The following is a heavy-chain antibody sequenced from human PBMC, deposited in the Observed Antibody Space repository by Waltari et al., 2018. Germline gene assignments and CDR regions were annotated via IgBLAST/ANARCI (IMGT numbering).Heavy chain of an antibody. J-gene: IGHJ4*02. CDR2: ITPSGAST. CDR1: GFTFSTYG. V-gene: IGHV3-23*01. D-gene: IGHD3-10*01. CDR3: AKHPYRGRGVRTEFEY. Sequence: EVQLLASGGGLVQPGGSLRLSCAASGFTFSTYGMTWVRQAPGKGLAWVSTITPSGASTEYADSAKVRFTISKDHSKNTVYLQMNSLRAEDTAVYYCAKHPYRGRGVRTEFEYWGQGTLVTVSS.